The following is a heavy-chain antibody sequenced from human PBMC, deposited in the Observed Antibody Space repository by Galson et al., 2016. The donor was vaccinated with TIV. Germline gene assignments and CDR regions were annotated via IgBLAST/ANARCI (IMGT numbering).Heavy chain of an antibody. CDR2: ILYDGSNK. Sequence: SLRLSCAASGFSFSSYGMHWVRQAPGKGLEWVAVILYDGSNKYYAYSVKGRFTISRDNSKNTVSLLMNSLRAEDTAVYYCAKDPRIYGDYLLAYFDYWGQGTLVSVSS. J-gene: IGHJ4*02. V-gene: IGHV3-30*18. CDR1: GFSFSSYG. D-gene: IGHD4-17*01. CDR3: AKDPRIYGDYLLAYFDY.